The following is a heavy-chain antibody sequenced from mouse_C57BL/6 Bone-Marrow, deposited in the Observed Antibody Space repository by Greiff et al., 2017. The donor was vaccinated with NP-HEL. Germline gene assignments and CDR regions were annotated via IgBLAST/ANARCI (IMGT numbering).Heavy chain of an antibody. Sequence: EVQLQQSGTVLARPGASVKMSCKTSGYTFTSYWMHWVKQRPGQGLEWIGAIYPGNSDTSYNQKFKGKANLTAVTSATTAYMELSSLTNEDSAVYYCTRGTVVVNNYAMDYWGQGTSVTVSS. CDR2: IYPGNSDT. CDR1: GYTFTSYW. V-gene: IGHV1-5*01. CDR3: TRGTVVVNNYAMDY. D-gene: IGHD1-1*01. J-gene: IGHJ4*01.